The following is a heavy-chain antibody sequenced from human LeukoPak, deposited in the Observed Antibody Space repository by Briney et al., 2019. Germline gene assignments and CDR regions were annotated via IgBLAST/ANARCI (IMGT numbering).Heavy chain of an antibody. D-gene: IGHD6-13*01. V-gene: IGHV4-61*01. CDR2: IYYSGST. CDR3: ARGDRLYSSSWYSDAFDI. CDR1: GGSVSSGSYY. J-gene: IGHJ3*02. Sequence: SETLSLTCTVSGGSVSSGSYYWSWIRQPPGKGLEWIGYIYYSGSTNYNPSLKSRVTISVGTSKNQFSLKLSSVTAADTAVYYCARGDRLYSSSWYSDAFDIWGQGTMVTVSS.